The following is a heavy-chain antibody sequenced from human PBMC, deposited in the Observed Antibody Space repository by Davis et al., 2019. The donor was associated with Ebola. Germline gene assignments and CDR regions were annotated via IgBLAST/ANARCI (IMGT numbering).Heavy chain of an antibody. CDR1: GYSLNSYW. Sequence: GGSLRLSCEASGYSLNSYWIGWVRQRPGKGLEWMGIIYPGDSDTRYSPSFQGQVTMSFDKAIGTAYMQWSSLKASDTAMYYCARHSGLREPTWYLDYWGQGTLVTVSS. V-gene: IGHV5-51*01. J-gene: IGHJ4*02. CDR2: IYPGDSDT. D-gene: IGHD2-15*01. CDR3: ARHSGLREPTWYLDY.